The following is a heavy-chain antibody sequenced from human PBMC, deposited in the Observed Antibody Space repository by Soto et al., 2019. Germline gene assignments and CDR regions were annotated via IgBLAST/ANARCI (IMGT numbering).Heavy chain of an antibody. V-gene: IGHV1-46*01. CDR1: GYTFTSYG. Sequence: GASVKVSCKASGYTFTSYGISWVRQAPGQGLEWMGWINPNGGSTSYAQKFQGRVTMTRDTSTSTVYMELSSLRSEDTAVYYCARDRPLSSFGVGPAEVGCFDYWGQGTLVTVSS. D-gene: IGHD3-3*01. CDR2: INPNGGST. CDR3: ARDRPLSSFGVGPAEVGCFDY. J-gene: IGHJ4*02.